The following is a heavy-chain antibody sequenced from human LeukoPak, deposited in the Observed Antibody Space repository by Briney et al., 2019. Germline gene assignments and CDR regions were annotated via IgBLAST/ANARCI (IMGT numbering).Heavy chain of an antibody. CDR3: ARSARYGNGYYYYYYYMDV. J-gene: IGHJ6*03. CDR2: INHSGST. Sequence: SETLSLTXAVYGGSFRGYYWSWIRQPPGKGLEWIGEINHSGSTNYNPSLKSRVTISVDTSKNQFSLKLSSVTAADTAVYYCARSARYGNGYYYYYYYMDVWGKGTTVTVSS. V-gene: IGHV4-34*01. CDR1: GGSFRGYY. D-gene: IGHD5-18*01.